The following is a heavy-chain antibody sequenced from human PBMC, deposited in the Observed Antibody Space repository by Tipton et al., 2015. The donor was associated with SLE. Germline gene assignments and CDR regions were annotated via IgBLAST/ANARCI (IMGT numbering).Heavy chain of an antibody. Sequence: TLSLTCTVSGGSISSYYWSWIRQPPGKGLEWIGYIYYSGSTNYNPSLKSRVTISVDTSKNQFSLKLSSVTAADTAVYYCARDTNWGLDYWGQGTLVTVSS. D-gene: IGHD3-16*01. V-gene: IGHV4-59*01. J-gene: IGHJ4*02. CDR1: GGSISSYY. CDR2: IYYSGST. CDR3: ARDTNWGLDY.